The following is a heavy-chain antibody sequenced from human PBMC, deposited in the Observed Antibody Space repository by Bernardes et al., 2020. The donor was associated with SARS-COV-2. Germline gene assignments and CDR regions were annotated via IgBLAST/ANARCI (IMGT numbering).Heavy chain of an antibody. CDR3: AHRLAAGWYGDWCDP. V-gene: IGHV2-5*02. J-gene: IGHJ5*02. CDR1: GFSLSTSGVG. CDR2: IYWDDDK. D-gene: IGHD6-19*01. Sequence: SGPTLVKPTQTLTLTCTFSGFSLSTSGVGVGWIRQPPGKALEWLALIYWDDDKRYSPSLKSRLTITKDTSKNQVVLTMTNMDPVDTATYYCAHRLAAGWYGDWCDPWCQGTLVTVS.